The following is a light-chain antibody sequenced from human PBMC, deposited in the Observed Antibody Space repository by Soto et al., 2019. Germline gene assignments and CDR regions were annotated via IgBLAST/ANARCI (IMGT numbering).Light chain of an antibody. CDR3: CSYAGSGTLV. CDR2: EVS. CDR1: TNDVGSYAL. Sequence: QSALTQPASVSGSPGRSITISCTGTTNDVGSYALVSWYQHHPGKAPKVMIYEVSKRRSGVSNRFSGSKSGNTASMTISGLQAEDEADYYCCSYAGSGTLVFGGGTKLTVL. V-gene: IGLV2-23*02. J-gene: IGLJ3*02.